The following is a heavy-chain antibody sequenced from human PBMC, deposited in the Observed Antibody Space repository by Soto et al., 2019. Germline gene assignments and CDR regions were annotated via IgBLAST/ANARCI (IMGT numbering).Heavy chain of an antibody. V-gene: IGHV3-7*01. CDR1: GFTFSSYW. D-gene: IGHD6-13*01. CDR2: IKQDGSEE. J-gene: IGHJ6*02. Sequence: VESGGGLVQPGGSLRLSCVDSGFTFSSYWMSWVRQAPVKGLEWVGNIKQDGSEENYADSVKGRFTISRDNAKNSMYLQRNSLRGEATAVCYCARIAASGRGWDVWGQGTTVVVSS. CDR3: ARIAASGRGWDV.